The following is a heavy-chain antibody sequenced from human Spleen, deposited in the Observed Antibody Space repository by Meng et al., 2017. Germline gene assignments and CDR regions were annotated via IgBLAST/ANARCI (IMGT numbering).Heavy chain of an antibody. CDR2: IYYSGST. D-gene: IGHD1-26*01. Sequence: QLQLKQWGAGLLKTSKPLSLTCVVSVRSLIDYYWRWIRQPPVKGLECLGYIYYSGSTYYNPSLKSRVTISVDTSKNQFSLKLSSVTAADTAVYYCARDRGSYYGGWFDPWGQGTLVTVSS. CDR3: ARDRGSYYGGWFDP. CDR1: VRSLIDYY. V-gene: IGHV4-34*01. J-gene: IGHJ5*02.